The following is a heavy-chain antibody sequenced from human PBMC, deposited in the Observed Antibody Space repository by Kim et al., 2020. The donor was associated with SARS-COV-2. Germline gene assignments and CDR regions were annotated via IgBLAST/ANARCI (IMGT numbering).Heavy chain of an antibody. J-gene: IGHJ4*02. Sequence: GGSLRLSCVGSASTFTNYAIHWVRQAPGKGLEWVAVIWYDGSNEHYANSVKGRFTISRDNSKNTVSLQMDSLRAEDTALYWCVRDLSAVSGPEGPFYWGQGTLVTVSS. CDR2: IWYDGSNE. CDR3: VRDLSAVSGPEGPFY. CDR1: ASTFTNYA. V-gene: IGHV3-33*01. D-gene: IGHD1-26*01.